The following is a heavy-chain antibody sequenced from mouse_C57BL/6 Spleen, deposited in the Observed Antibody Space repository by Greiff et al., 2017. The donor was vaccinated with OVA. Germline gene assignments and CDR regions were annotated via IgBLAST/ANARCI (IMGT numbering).Heavy chain of an antibody. V-gene: IGHV5-17*01. CDR3: ARGHGNFFYYAMDY. J-gene: IGHJ4*01. D-gene: IGHD2-1*01. Sequence: EVQRVESGGGLVKPGGSLKLSCAASGFTFSDYGMHWVRQAPEKGLEWVAYISSGSSTIYYADTVKGRFTISRDNAKNTLFLQMTSLRSEDTAMYYCARGHGNFFYYAMDYWGQGTSVTVSS. CDR2: ISSGSSTI. CDR1: GFTFSDYG.